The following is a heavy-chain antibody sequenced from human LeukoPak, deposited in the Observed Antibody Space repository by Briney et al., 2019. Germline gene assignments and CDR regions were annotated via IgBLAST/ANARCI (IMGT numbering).Heavy chain of an antibody. CDR1: GGSISSYY. V-gene: IGHV4-59*06. Sequence: SETLSLTCTVSGGSISSYYWSWIRQHPGKGLEWIGYIYYSGSTYYNPSLKSRVTISVDTSKNQFSLKLSSVTAADTAVYYCARVGYSSSWYPTTWPPFDYWGQGTLVTVSS. D-gene: IGHD6-13*01. CDR3: ARVGYSSSWYPTTWPPFDY. J-gene: IGHJ4*02. CDR2: IYYSGST.